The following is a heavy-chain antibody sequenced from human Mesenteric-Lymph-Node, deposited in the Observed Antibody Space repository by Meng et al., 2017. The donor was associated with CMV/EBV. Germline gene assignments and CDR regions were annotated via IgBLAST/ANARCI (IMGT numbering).Heavy chain of an antibody. CDR1: GFTFSGYG. J-gene: IGHJ4*02. D-gene: IGHD2-15*01. V-gene: IGHV3-30*02. CDR3: AKGSDIVVDY. Sequence: GGSLRLSCAASGFTFSGYGIHWVRQAPGKGLEWVAFISFAGSDKYYADFVKGRFTISTDNSKNTLYLQMNSLRVEDTAMYYCAKGSDIVVDYWGQGTLVTVSS. CDR2: ISFAGSDK.